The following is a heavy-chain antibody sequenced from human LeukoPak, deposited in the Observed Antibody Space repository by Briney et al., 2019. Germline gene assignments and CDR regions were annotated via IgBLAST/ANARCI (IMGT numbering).Heavy chain of an antibody. CDR1: GGSISNF. D-gene: IGHD3-16*01. Sequence: SETLSLTCTVSGGSISNFRGWLRQPPGKGLEWIGSIHYTGNTYYNASLKSRVTMSVDTSKNQFSLKLSSMTAADTAVYYCARHFSLGAFDIWGQGTMVSVSS. CDR2: IHYTGNT. V-gene: IGHV4-39*01. J-gene: IGHJ3*02. CDR3: ARHFSLGAFDI.